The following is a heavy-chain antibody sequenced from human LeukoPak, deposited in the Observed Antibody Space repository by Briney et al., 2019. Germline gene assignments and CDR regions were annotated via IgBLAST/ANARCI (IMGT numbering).Heavy chain of an antibody. CDR3: ARDPGVVISYYFDY. J-gene: IGHJ4*02. CDR2: ISYDGSNK. CDR1: GFTFSSYA. V-gene: IGHV3-30-3*01. Sequence: QPGRSLRLSCAASGFTFSSYAMHWVRQAPGKGLEWVAVISYDGSNKYYADSVKGRFTISRDNSKNTLYLQMNSLRAEDTAVYYCARDPGVVISYYFDYWGQGTLVTVSS. D-gene: IGHD3-3*01.